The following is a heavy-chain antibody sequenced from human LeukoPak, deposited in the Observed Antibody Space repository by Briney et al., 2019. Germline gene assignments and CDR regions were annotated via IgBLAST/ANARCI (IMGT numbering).Heavy chain of an antibody. CDR3: AKVFPGVLRYFDWSPDAFDI. Sequence: SGGSLRLSCAASGFTFSSYGMHWVRQAPGKGLEWVAVISYDGSNKYYADSVKGRFTISRDNSKNTLYLQMNSLRAEDTAVYYCAKVFPGVLRYFDWSPDAFDIWGQGTMVTVSS. J-gene: IGHJ3*02. CDR2: ISYDGSNK. V-gene: IGHV3-30*18. CDR1: GFTFSSYG. D-gene: IGHD3-9*01.